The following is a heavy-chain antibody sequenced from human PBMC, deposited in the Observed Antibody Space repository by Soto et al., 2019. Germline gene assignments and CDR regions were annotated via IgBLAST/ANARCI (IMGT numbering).Heavy chain of an antibody. D-gene: IGHD3-9*01. CDR3: ARHGYYDILTGYYSAFDI. V-gene: IGHV4-39*01. J-gene: IGHJ3*02. CDR1: GGSISSSSYY. CDR2: IYYSGST. Sequence: SETLSLTCSVSGGSISSSSYYWGWIRQPPGKGLEWIGSIYYSGSTYYNPSLKSRVTISVDTSKNQFSLKLSSVTAADTAVYYCARHGYYDILTGYYSAFDIWGQGTMVTVS.